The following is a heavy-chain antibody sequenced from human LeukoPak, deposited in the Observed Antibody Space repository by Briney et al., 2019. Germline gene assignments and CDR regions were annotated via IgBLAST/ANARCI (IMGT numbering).Heavy chain of an antibody. CDR2: IYYSGST. J-gene: IGHJ5*02. Sequence: SETLSLTCTVSGGSISSYYWSWIRQPPGKGLEWIGYIYYSGSTNYNPSLKSRVTISVDTSKNQFSLKLSSVTAADTAVYCCARQPADFWSPNWFDPWGQGTLVTVSS. V-gene: IGHV4-59*08. CDR1: GGSISSYY. CDR3: ARQPADFWSPNWFDP. D-gene: IGHD3-3*01.